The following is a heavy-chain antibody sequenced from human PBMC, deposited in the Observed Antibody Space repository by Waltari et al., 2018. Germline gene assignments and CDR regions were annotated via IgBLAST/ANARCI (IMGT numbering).Heavy chain of an antibody. CDR2: MGGSTGST. D-gene: IGHD1-26*01. CDR3: AKGISGTNSGIDF. J-gene: IGHJ4*02. V-gene: IGHV3-23*01. Sequence: EVQLLESGGGLVQPGGSLRLSCPASGFTFSNYALSWVRQAPGKGLEGVSLMGGSTGSTYYADSVKGRFTISRDNSKNTLYLQMNSLRAEDTAVFYCAKGISGTNSGIDFWGQGTLVTVSS. CDR1: GFTFSNYA.